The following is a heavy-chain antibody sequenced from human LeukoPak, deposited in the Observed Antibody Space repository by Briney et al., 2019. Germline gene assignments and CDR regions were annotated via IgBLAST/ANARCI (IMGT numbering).Heavy chain of an antibody. J-gene: IGHJ5*02. CDR3: AKDGAIMAAGCTWHWFDP. CDR2: ISWNSDRI. CDR1: GFTLEDYA. Sequence: GGSLRLSCAVSGFTLEDYAMYWVRQAPGKGLEWVSSISWNSDRIDYADSVKGRFTISRDNAKNSLYLQMNSLRAEDTAFYYCAKDGAIMAAGCTWHWFDPWGQGTLVTVSS. D-gene: IGHD6-13*01. V-gene: IGHV3-9*01.